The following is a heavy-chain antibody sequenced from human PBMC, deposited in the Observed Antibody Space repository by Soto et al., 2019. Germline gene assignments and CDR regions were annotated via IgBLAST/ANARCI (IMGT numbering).Heavy chain of an antibody. CDR3: ARDPLIVATITSPDWFDP. CDR2: INPNSGGT. J-gene: IGHJ5*02. CDR1: GYTFTGYY. V-gene: IGHV1-2*02. Sequence: RASVKVSCKASGYTFTGYYMHWVRQAPGQGLEWMGWINPNSGGTNYAQKFQGRVTMTRDTSISTAYMELSRLRSDDTAVYYCARDPLIVATITSPDWFDPWGQGTLVTVSS. D-gene: IGHD5-12*01.